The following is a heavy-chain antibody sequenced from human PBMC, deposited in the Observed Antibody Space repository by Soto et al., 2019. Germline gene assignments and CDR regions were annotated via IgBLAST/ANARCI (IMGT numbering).Heavy chain of an antibody. Sequence: SETLSLTCTVSGGSISDYYWTWIRQPPGKGLEWIGYISYSGSTNYNPSLKSRVTMSLDTSKNQFSLNLSSVTAADTAVYYCVREHFWSGFFDSWGQGTLVTVSS. D-gene: IGHD3-3*02. V-gene: IGHV4-59*01. CDR2: ISYSGST. CDR3: VREHFWSGFFDS. CDR1: GGSISDYY. J-gene: IGHJ4*02.